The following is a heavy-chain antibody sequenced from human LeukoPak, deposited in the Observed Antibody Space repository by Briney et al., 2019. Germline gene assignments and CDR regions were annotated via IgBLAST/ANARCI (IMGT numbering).Heavy chain of an antibody. CDR1: GFAVSSNF. CDR3: ARDSFQMGLYYGMDV. CDR2: INTDGRST. V-gene: IGHV3-74*01. Sequence: GGSLRLSCAASGFAVSSNFMSWVRQAPAKGLVWVSRINTDGRSTSYADSVKGRFTISRDNAKNTLCLQMNSLRAEDTAVYYCARDSFQMGLYYGMDVWGQGTTVTVSS. D-gene: IGHD2-8*01. J-gene: IGHJ6*02.